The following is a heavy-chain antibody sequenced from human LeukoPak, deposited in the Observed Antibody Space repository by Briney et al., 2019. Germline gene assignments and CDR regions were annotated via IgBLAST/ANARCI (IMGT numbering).Heavy chain of an antibody. CDR2: IGTDGDT. Sequence: QPGGSLRLSCAASGFTFSSYDMHWVRQATGKGLEWVSAIGTDGDTFYPGSVKGRFTISRDNAENSLYLQMNSLRAEDTAVYYCARIGADAFDIWGQGTMVTVSS. J-gene: IGHJ3*02. CDR3: ARIGADAFDI. CDR1: GFTFSSYD. V-gene: IGHV3-13*01.